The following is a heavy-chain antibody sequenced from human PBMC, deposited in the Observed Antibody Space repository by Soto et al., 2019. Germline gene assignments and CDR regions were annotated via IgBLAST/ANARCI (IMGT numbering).Heavy chain of an antibody. D-gene: IGHD2-15*01. J-gene: IGHJ5*02. CDR1: GYTFSSHY. CDR2: INPSGSSK. Sequence: QVQLVQSGAEVKKPGASVTVSCKTSGYTFSSHYIHWVRQAPGQGLEWMGLINPSGSSKDYAQQFQGRLTMTRDTSTSTVYMELSSLTSEDTAVYYCARLNYGGSSAWFDPWGQGTLVTVSS. V-gene: IGHV1-46*01. CDR3: ARLNYGGSSAWFDP.